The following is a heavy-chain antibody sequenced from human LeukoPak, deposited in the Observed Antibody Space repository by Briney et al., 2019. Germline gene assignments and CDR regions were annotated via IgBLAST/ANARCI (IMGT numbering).Heavy chain of an antibody. J-gene: IGHJ4*02. CDR3: AKTTLVRGVRFDY. V-gene: IGHV3-23*01. CDR1: GFTFSSYA. D-gene: IGHD3-10*01. Sequence: PGGSLRLSCAASGFTFSSYAMSWVRQAPGEGLEWVSAISGSGGSTYYADSVKGRFTISRDNSKNTLYLQMNSLRAEDTAVYYCAKTTLVRGVRFDYWGQGTLVTVSS. CDR2: ISGSGGST.